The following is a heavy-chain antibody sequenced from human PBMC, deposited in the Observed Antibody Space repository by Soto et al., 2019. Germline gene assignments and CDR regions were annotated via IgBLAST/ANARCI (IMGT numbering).Heavy chain of an antibody. V-gene: IGHV4-4*07. Sequence: PLVLLALTPTVSAASITSYYCGCIPQPAGKVLEFIERISTNMCPNYNRSLKSRETMLVVTSKNQYSLRLSSVTAADTAVSYCFCWWGGYGGTDLWDYFDYWGQGILVTVSS. J-gene: IGHJ4*02. D-gene: IGHD5-12*01. CDR1: AASITSYY. CDR2: ISTNMCP. CDR3: FCWWGGYGGTDLWDYFDY.